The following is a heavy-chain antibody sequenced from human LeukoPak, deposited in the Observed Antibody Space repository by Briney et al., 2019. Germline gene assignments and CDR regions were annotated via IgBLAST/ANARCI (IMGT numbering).Heavy chain of an antibody. D-gene: IGHD2-2*01. Sequence: GAPVKVSCKASGYTFTSYGISWVRQATRQGLEWMGWMNPNSGNTGYAQKFQGRVTITRNTSISTAYMELSSLRSEDTAVYYCARVPRYCSSTSCYPFDYWGQGTLVTVSS. CDR3: ARVPRYCSSTSCYPFDY. CDR1: GYTFTSYG. J-gene: IGHJ4*02. V-gene: IGHV1-8*03. CDR2: MNPNSGNT.